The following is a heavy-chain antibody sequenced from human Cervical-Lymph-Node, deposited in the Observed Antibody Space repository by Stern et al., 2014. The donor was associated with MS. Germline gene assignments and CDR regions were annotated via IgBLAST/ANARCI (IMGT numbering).Heavy chain of an antibody. V-gene: IGHV2-70*01. CDR2: IDWDDDK. D-gene: IGHD5-12*01. J-gene: IGHJ4*02. CDR3: ARTHHIDLDY. CDR1: GFSLSTSGMC. Sequence: SGPALVKPTQTLTLTCTVSGFSLSTSGMCVSWIRQPPGKALEWVALIDWDDDKYYSTSLKTRLTISKDYSKNQVVLPMTNMDSVDTATYFCARTHHIDLDYWGQGTLVTVSS.